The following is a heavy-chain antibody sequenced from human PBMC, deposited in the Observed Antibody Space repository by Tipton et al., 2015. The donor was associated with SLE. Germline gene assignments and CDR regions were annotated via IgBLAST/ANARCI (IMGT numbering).Heavy chain of an antibody. CDR2: IHYSGTT. V-gene: IGHV4-59*11. CDR3: ARDWRDSGWYGGFDS. D-gene: IGHD6-19*01. CDR1: GDSITNHY. J-gene: IGHJ4*02. Sequence: TLSLTCTVSGDSITNHYWTWIRQPPGKGLEWIGYIHYSGTTNYNPSLKSRVTISMDTSRSQFSLKLNSVTAADTAVYYCARDWRDSGWYGGFDSWAQGPLVTVSS.